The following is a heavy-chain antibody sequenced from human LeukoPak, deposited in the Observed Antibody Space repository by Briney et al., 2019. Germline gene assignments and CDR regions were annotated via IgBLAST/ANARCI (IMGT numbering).Heavy chain of an antibody. J-gene: IGHJ4*02. CDR1: RFTFSSYS. D-gene: IGHD6-13*01. CDR2: ISSSSSYI. Sequence: PGGSLRLSCAASRFTFSSYSMNWVRQAPGKGLEWVSSISSSSSYIYYADSVKGRFTISRDNAKNSLYLQMNSLRAEDTAVYYCARYIAAAGTDYWGQGTLVTVSS. CDR3: ARYIAAAGTDY. V-gene: IGHV3-21*01.